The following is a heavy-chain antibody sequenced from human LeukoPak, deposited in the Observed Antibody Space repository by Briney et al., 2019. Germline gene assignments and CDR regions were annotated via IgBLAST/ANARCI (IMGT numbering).Heavy chain of an antibody. J-gene: IGHJ6*02. CDR3: ARDDPSSYYDYVWGSYRTKGNGMDV. Sequence: NPSQTLSLTCTVSGGSISSGGYYWSWIRQHPGKGLEWIGYIYYSGSTYYNPSLKSRVTISVDTSKNQFSLKLSSVTAADTAVYYCARDDPSSYYDYVWGSYRTKGNGMDVWGQGTTVTVSS. CDR1: GGSISSGGYY. V-gene: IGHV4-31*03. D-gene: IGHD3-16*02. CDR2: IYYSGST.